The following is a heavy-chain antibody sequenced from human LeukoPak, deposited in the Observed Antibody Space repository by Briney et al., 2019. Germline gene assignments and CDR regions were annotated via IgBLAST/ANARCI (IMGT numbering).Heavy chain of an antibody. CDR2: TYYSGST. CDR1: GGSISSYY. Sequence: SETLSLTCTVSGGSISSYYWSWIRQPPGKGLEWIGYTYYSGSTNYNPSLKSRVTISVDTSKNQFSLKLSSVTAADTAVYYCARDQVTMVQGVITPHNWFDPWGQGTLVTVSS. D-gene: IGHD3-10*01. CDR3: ARDQVTMVQGVITPHNWFDP. V-gene: IGHV4-59*01. J-gene: IGHJ5*02.